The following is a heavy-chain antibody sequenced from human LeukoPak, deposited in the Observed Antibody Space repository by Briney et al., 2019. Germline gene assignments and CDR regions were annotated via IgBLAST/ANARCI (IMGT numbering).Heavy chain of an antibody. J-gene: IGHJ4*02. CDR2: INSDGSST. CDR1: GFTFSSYW. D-gene: IGHD3-9*01. Sequence: GWPLRLSCAASGFTFSSYWMHWVRQAPGKGLVWVSRINSDGSSTSYADSVKGRFTISRDNAKNTLYLQMNSLRAEDTAVYYCASIYYDIRVDWGQGTLVTVSS. V-gene: IGHV3-74*01. CDR3: ASIYYDIRVD.